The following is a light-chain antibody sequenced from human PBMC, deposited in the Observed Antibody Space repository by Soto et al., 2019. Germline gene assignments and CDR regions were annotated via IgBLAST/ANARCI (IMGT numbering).Light chain of an antibody. Sequence: HSALTQPPSASGSPGQSVTISCTGTSSDIGGYNYVSWYQQYPGKAPKLMIYEVSKRPSGVPDRFSGSKSGNTASLTVSGLQAEDEADYYCSSYAGSNNLGVFGTGTKVTVL. CDR2: EVS. CDR3: SSYAGSNNLGV. V-gene: IGLV2-8*01. J-gene: IGLJ1*01. CDR1: SSDIGGYNY.